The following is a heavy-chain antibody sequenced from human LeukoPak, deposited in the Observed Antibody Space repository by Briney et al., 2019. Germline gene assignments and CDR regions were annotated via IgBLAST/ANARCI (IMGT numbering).Heavy chain of an antibody. CDR3: ARGGEYCTGVSCYWFDP. CDR1: GYTFTSYG. V-gene: IGHV1-18*04. D-gene: IGHD2-15*01. CDR2: ISAYNGNT. Sequence: ASVKVSCKPSGYTFTSYGISWVRQAPGQGLEWMGWISAYNGNTNYAQKVQGRVTMTTDTSTSTAYMELRSLRSDDTAVYYCARGGEYCTGVSCYWFDPWGQGTLVTVSS. J-gene: IGHJ5*02.